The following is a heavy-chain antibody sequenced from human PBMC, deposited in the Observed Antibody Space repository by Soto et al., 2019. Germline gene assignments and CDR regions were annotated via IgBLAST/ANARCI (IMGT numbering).Heavy chain of an antibody. Sequence: PXGVLKGKCLAVGCSRSSNGKTLVIQARGKGLELVSFSSATGAGTYYADSVKGRFTISRDNSKNTLYLQKTSLRADDTAVYYCAKDRRAGGNYRFYSDLWGQGAVVTVS. CDR2: SSATGAGT. J-gene: IGHJ5*02. D-gene: IGHD3-16*02. CDR3: AKDRRAGGNYRFYSDL. CDR1: GCSRSSNG. V-gene: IGHV3-23*01.